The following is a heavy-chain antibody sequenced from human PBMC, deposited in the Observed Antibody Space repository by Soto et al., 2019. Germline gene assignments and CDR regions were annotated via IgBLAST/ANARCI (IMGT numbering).Heavy chain of an antibody. J-gene: IGHJ3*02. CDR3: DRPGGAVVTYISDPFDI. CDR1: GYSFTNYW. Sequence: PGESLKISCTGSGYSFTNYWISWVRQMPGKGLEWMGSIDPNDSYTNYSPSFQGHVTISGDKSISTPYLQRSSLRAADTAMYYCDRPGGAVVTYISDPFDIWGQGTMVTVSS. CDR2: IDPNDSYT. V-gene: IGHV5-10-1*01. D-gene: IGHD2-21*02.